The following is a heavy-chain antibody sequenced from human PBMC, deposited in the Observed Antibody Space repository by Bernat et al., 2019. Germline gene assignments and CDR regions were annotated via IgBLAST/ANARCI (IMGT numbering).Heavy chain of an antibody. CDR3: AWLDGSTSLTDAFDI. J-gene: IGHJ3*02. V-gene: IGHV4-39*01. CDR1: GGSISSSSYY. D-gene: IGHD2-2*01. CDR2: IYYSGST. Sequence: QLQLQESGPGLVKPSETLSLTCTVSGGSISSSSYYWGWIRQPPGKGLEWIGSIYYSGSTYYNPSLKSRVTISVDTSKNQFSLKLSSVTAADTAVYYCAWLDGSTSLTDAFDIWGQGTMVTVSS.